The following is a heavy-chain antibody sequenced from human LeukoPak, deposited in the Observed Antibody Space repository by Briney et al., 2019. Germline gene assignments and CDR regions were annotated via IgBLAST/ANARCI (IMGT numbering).Heavy chain of an antibody. Sequence: SETLSLTCAVYGGSFSGYYWSWIRQPPGKGLEWIGSIYYSGSTYYNPSLKSRVTISVDTSKNQFSLKLSSVTAADTAVYYCARHPSSTRPFDYWGQGTLVTVSS. D-gene: IGHD6-13*01. CDR2: IYYSGST. CDR1: GGSFSGYY. J-gene: IGHJ4*02. CDR3: ARHPSSTRPFDY. V-gene: IGHV4-34*01.